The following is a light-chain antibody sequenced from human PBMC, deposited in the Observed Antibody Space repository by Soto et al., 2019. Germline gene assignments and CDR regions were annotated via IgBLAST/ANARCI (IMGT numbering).Light chain of an antibody. J-gene: IGLJ1*01. Sequence: VLTQPPSASGTPGQRVTISCSGSRSNIGNNPVNWYQQLPGAAPKLLMHSNNQRPSGVPDRFSGSNSGTSASLDISGLQAEDEADYYCAAWDDSLNGYVLGSGTKVTVL. CDR3: AAWDDSLNGYV. CDR1: RSNIGNNP. CDR2: SNN. V-gene: IGLV1-44*01.